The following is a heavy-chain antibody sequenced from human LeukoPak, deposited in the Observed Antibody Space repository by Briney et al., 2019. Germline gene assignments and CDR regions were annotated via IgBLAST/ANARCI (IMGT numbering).Heavy chain of an antibody. J-gene: IGHJ4*02. CDR2: INHSGST. CDR1: GGSFSGYY. Sequence: MTSETLSLTCAVYGGSFSGYYWSWIRQPPGKGLEWIGEINHSGSTNYNPSLKSRVTISVDTSKNQFSLKLNSVTAADTAVYYCARVRAEALSYFDYWGQGTLVTVSS. D-gene: IGHD6-19*01. CDR3: ARVRAEALSYFDY. V-gene: IGHV4-34*01.